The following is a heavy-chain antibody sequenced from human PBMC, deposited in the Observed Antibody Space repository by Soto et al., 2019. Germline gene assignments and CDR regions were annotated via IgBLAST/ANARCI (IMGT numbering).Heavy chain of an antibody. V-gene: IGHV1-69*06. CDR1: GGTFSSYA. J-gene: IGHJ4*02. D-gene: IGHD6-6*01. CDR3: AREERQLVLGNIWYFGY. Sequence: SVKVSCKASGGTFSSYAISWVRQAPGQGLEWMGGIIPIFGTANYAQKFQGRVTITADKSTSTAYMELSSLRSEDTAVYYCAREERQLVLGNIWYFGYWGQGTLVTVSS. CDR2: IIPIFGTA.